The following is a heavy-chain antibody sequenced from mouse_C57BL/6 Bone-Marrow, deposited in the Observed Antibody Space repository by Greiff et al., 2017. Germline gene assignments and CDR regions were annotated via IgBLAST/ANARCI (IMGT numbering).Heavy chain of an antibody. CDR1: GFNIKDDY. CDR2: IDPENGDT. CDR3: TTWAVVAGDY. V-gene: IGHV14-4*01. Sequence: EVKLVESGAELVRPGASVKLSCTASGFNIKDDYMHWVKQRPEQGLEWIGWIDPENGDTEYASKFQGKATITADTSSNTAYLQLSSLTSEDTAVYYCTTWAVVAGDYWGQGTTLTVSS. D-gene: IGHD1-1*01. J-gene: IGHJ2*01.